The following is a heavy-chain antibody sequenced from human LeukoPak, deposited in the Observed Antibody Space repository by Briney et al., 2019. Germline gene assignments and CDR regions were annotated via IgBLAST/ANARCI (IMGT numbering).Heavy chain of an antibody. Sequence: SETLSLTCTVSGGSISSYYWSWIRQPAGKGLEWIGRIYTSGSTNYNPSLNSRVTMSVDTSKNQFSLKLSSVTAADTAVYYCARVAGIAVAGAPNYYGMDVWGQGTTVTVSS. CDR2: IYTSGST. D-gene: IGHD6-19*01. CDR1: GGSISSYY. V-gene: IGHV4-4*07. CDR3: ARVAGIAVAGAPNYYGMDV. J-gene: IGHJ6*02.